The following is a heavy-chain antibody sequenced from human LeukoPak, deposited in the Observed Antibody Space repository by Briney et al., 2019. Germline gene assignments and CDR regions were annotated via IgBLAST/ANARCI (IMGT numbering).Heavy chain of an antibody. Sequence: SETLSLTCTVSGGSISSGGYYWSWIRQHPGKGLEWIGYIYYSGSTYYNPSLKSRVTISVDTSKNQFSLKLSSVTAADTAVYYCARGSGATTDWYFDLWGRGTLVTVSS. V-gene: IGHV4-31*03. CDR3: ARGSGATTDWYFDL. D-gene: IGHD2-15*01. CDR1: GGSISSGGYY. J-gene: IGHJ2*01. CDR2: IYYSGST.